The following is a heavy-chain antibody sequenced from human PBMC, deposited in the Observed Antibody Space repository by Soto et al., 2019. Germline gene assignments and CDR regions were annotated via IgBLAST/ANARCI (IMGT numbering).Heavy chain of an antibody. CDR2: IRSKAYGGTT. J-gene: IGHJ6*03. D-gene: IGHD2-2*01. CDR3: TRDRGGRLYFSSTSCYSAVSYYYMDV. V-gene: IGHV3-49*03. CDR1: GFTFGDYA. Sequence: GGSLRLSCTASGFTFGDYAMSWFRQAPGKGLEWVGFIRSKAYGGTTEYAASVKGRFTISRDDSKSIAYLQMNSLKTEDTAVYYCTRDRGGRLYFSSTSCYSAVSYYYMDVWGKGTTVTVSS.